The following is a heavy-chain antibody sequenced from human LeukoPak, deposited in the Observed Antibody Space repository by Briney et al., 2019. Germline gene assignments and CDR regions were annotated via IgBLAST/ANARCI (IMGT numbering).Heavy chain of an antibody. D-gene: IGHD2-2*01. Sequence: ASVKVSCKASGYTFTSYDINWVRQATGQGLEWMGWMNPNSGNTGYAQKFQGRVTMTRNPSISTAYMELSSLRSEDTAVYYCARAVGYCSSTSCYGPYYYYYYGMDVWGQGTTVTVSS. CDR2: MNPNSGNT. CDR3: ARAVGYCSSTSCYGPYYYYYYGMDV. J-gene: IGHJ6*02. V-gene: IGHV1-8*01. CDR1: GYTFTSYD.